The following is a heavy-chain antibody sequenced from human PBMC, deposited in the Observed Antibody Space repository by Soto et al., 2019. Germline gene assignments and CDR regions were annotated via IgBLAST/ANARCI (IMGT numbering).Heavy chain of an antibody. D-gene: IGHD3-16*01. CDR3: ARWGTTGGLDV. J-gene: IGHJ4*02. CDR2: TSYDGSNQ. Sequence: QVQLVESGGGVVQPGASLRLSCVGSGFTFRSYVIHWVRQAPGKGLEWVALTSYDGSNQYYDDSVKGRFTISRDNSRNTVDLHMASLRLEDTALYYCARWGTTGGLDVWGQGTLVSVSS. CDR1: GFTFRSYV. V-gene: IGHV3-30*19.